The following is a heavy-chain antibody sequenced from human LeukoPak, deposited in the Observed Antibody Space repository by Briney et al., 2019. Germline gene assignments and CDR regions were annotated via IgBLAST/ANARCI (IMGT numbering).Heavy chain of an antibody. CDR3: ARGPSSGYDYFDY. Sequence: GGSLRLSCAASGFTFSSYNMNWVCQAPGKGLEWVSSILMSSSYIYYADSVKGRFTISRDNAKNSLYLQMNRLSADDTAVYYCARGPSSGYDYFDYWGQGTLVTVSS. V-gene: IGHV3-21*01. CDR1: GFTFSSYN. J-gene: IGHJ4*02. CDR2: ILMSSSYI. D-gene: IGHD6-19*01.